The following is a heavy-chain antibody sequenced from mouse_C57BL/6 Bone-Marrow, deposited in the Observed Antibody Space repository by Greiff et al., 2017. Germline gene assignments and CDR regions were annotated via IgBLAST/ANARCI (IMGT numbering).Heavy chain of an antibody. CDR3: ARDEDADGYYALFAMDY. CDR1: GYTFTEYT. CDR2: FYPGSGSI. Sequence: VQLQQSGAELVKPGASVKLSCKASGYTFTEYTIHWVKQRSGQGLEWIGWFYPGSGSIKYNEKFKDKATLTADKSSSTVYMELSRLTSEDSAVYFCARDEDADGYYALFAMDYWGQGTSVTVSS. D-gene: IGHD2-3*01. V-gene: IGHV1-62-2*01. J-gene: IGHJ4*01.